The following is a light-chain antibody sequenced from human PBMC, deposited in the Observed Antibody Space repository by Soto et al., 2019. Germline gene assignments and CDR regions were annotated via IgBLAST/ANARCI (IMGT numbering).Light chain of an antibody. Sequence: QSALTQPRSVSGSPGQSVTISCTGTSSDVGGYNYVSWYQQHPGKAPKFMIYDVNKRPSGVPDRFSGSKSGNTASLTISGLQAEDEADYYCCSYAGSSYVFGTGTKLTVL. J-gene: IGLJ1*01. V-gene: IGLV2-11*01. CDR2: DVN. CDR1: SSDVGGYNY. CDR3: CSYAGSSYV.